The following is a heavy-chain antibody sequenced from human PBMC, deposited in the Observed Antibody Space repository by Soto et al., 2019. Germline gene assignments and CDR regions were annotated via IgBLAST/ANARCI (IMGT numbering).Heavy chain of an antibody. CDR3: TTDLGLGELSLYY. CDR2: IKSKTDGGTT. V-gene: IGHV3-15*01. Sequence: GGSLRLSCAASGFTFSNAWMSWVRQAPGKGLEWVGRIKSKTDGGTTDYAAPVKGRFTISRDDSKNTLYLQMNSLKTEDTAVYYCTTDLGLGELSLYYWGQETLVTVSS. CDR1: GFTFSNAW. J-gene: IGHJ4*02. D-gene: IGHD3-16*02.